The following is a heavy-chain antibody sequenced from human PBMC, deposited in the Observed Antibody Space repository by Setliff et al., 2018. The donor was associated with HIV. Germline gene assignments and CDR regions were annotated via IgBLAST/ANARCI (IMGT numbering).Heavy chain of an antibody. D-gene: IGHD6-13*01. CDR2: IYNSGST. CDR3: ARVDSSRGLHAFDI. Sequence: TLSLPCTVSGGSISSGSHYWSLIRQPAGKGLEWIGHIYNSGSTNSNPSLKSRVTISVDTSKNQFSLKLSSVTAADTAVYYCARVDSSRGLHAFDIWGQGTMVTVSS. J-gene: IGHJ3*02. CDR1: GGSISSGSHY. V-gene: IGHV4-61*09.